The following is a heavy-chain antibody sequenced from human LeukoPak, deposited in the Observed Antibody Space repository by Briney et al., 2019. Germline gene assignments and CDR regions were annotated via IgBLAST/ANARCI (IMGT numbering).Heavy chain of an antibody. CDR3: ARDYDFWSGYYILPFDY. CDR1: GYTFTSYG. V-gene: IGHV1-18*01. Sequence: ASVKVSCKASGYTFTSYGISWVRQAPGQGREWMGWISAYNGNTNYAQKLQGRVTMTTDTSTSTAYMELRSLRSDDTAVYYCARDYDFWSGYYILPFDYWGQGTLVTVSS. D-gene: IGHD3-3*01. J-gene: IGHJ4*02. CDR2: ISAYNGNT.